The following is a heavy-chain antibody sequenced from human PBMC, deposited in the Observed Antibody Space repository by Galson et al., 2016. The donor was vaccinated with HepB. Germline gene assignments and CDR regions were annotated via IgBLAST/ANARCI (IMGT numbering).Heavy chain of an antibody. J-gene: IGHJ5*02. CDR1: GFIFSNFG. V-gene: IGHV3-33*01. CDR2: MLSDADNK. Sequence: SLRLSCAASGFIFSNFGFHWVRQAPGKGLEWVAVMLSDADNKYCAESVKGRFTISRDNSKNTLYLQMNSLRAEDTAVYYCARDLFLGGPVRDPWGQGTLVIVSS. CDR3: ARDLFLGGPVRDP. D-gene: IGHD3-16*01.